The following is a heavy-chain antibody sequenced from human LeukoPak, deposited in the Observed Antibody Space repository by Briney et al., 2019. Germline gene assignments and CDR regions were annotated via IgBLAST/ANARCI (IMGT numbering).Heavy chain of an antibody. V-gene: IGHV3-15*01. J-gene: IGHJ4*02. D-gene: IGHD3-10*01. CDR1: GFTSSDAW. Sequence: PGGSLRLSCAGSGFTSSDAWMTWVRQTPGKGLEWIGRIKSKTDGGTAEYTGSLKGRFSISRDDSKNTVSLQMRSLRTDDTAVYYCICLGDFGEVWGQGTLVTVSS. CDR2: IKSKTDGGTA. CDR3: ICLGDFGEV.